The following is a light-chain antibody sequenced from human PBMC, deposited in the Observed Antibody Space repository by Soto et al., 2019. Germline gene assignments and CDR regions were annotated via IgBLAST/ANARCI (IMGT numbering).Light chain of an antibody. V-gene: IGLV2-14*03. J-gene: IGLJ1*01. CDR1: SSDVGAYNY. Sequence: QSVLTQPASVSGSPGQSITISCTGTSSDVGAYNYVSWYQQHPGKAPKLTIYEVSNRPSGVSNRSSGSKSGNTASLTISGLQAEDEADYYCSSYTTSSTYVFGPGTKVTVL. CDR3: SSYTTSSTYV. CDR2: EVS.